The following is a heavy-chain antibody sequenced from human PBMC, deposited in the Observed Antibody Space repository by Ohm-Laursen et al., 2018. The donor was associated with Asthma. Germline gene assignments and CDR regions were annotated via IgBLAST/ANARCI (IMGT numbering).Heavy chain of an antibody. Sequence: LSCAASGFTFTNYAMSWVRQAPGKGLEWVSSISGTGKYIYYADSVKGRFTISRDNSKNSLYLQMNNLRDEDTAVYYCARVGGQIAGDSLSDYWGQGTLVTVSS. V-gene: IGHV3-21*01. J-gene: IGHJ4*02. CDR1: GFTFTNYA. D-gene: IGHD7-27*01. CDR3: ARVGGQIAGDSLSDY. CDR2: ISGTGKYI.